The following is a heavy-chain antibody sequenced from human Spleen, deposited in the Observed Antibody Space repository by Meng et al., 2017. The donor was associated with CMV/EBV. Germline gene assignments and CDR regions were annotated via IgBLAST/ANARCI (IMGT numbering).Heavy chain of an antibody. D-gene: IGHD3-3*01. Sequence: KASGYTFTGYYMHWVRQAPGQGLEWMGWINPNSGGTNYAQKFQGRVTMTRDTSISTAYMELSRLRSDDTAVYYCTRAIFGVLYGMDVWGQGTTVTVSS. J-gene: IGHJ6*02. V-gene: IGHV1-2*02. CDR1: GYTFTGYY. CDR3: TRAIFGVLYGMDV. CDR2: INPNSGGT.